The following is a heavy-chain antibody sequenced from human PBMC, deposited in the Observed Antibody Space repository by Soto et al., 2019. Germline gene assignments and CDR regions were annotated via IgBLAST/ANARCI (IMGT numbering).Heavy chain of an antibody. CDR2: IYYSGST. V-gene: IGHV4-30-4*01. CDR1: GGSISSGDYY. J-gene: IGHJ4*02. CDR3: ARVPHLRPLEYYFDY. Sequence: SETLSLTCTVSGGSISSGDYYWSWIRQPPGKGLEWIGYIYYSGSTYYNTSLKSRVTISVDTSKNQFSLKLSSVTAADTAVYYCARVPHLRPLEYYFDYWGQGTLVTVSS.